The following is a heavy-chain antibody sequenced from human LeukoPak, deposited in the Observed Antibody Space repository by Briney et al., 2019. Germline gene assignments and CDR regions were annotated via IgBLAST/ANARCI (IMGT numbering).Heavy chain of an antibody. CDR3: ARHNSGSYHLFDY. CDR2: IYYSGST. CDR1: GGSISSYY. V-gene: IGHV4-59*08. D-gene: IGHD1-26*01. Sequence: SETPSLTCTVSGGSISSYYWSWIRQPPGKGLEWIGYIYYSGSTNYNPSLKSRVTISVDTSKNQFSLKLSSVTAADTAVYYCARHNSGSYHLFDYWGQGTLVTVSS. J-gene: IGHJ4*02.